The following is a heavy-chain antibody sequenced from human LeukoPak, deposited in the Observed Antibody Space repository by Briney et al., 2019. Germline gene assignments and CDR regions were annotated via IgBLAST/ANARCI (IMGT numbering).Heavy chain of an antibody. CDR2: IRSKAYGGTT. V-gene: IGHV3-49*03. CDR3: TRDRRYDFWSGYYTGYYFDY. D-gene: IGHD3-3*01. Sequence: GGSLRLSCTASGFTFGDYAMSWFRQAPGKGLEWVGFIRSKAYGGTTEYAASVKGRFTISRDDSKSIAYLQMNSLKTEDTAVYYCTRDRRYDFWSGYYTGYYFDYWGQGTLVTVSS. J-gene: IGHJ4*02. CDR1: GFTFGDYA.